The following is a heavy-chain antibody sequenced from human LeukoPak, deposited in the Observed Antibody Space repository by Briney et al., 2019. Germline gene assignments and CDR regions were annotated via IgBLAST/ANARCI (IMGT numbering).Heavy chain of an antibody. V-gene: IGHV3-13*04. CDR1: GFPFTNYD. Sequence: PGGSLRLSCAASGFPFTNYDMHWVRQVTGKGLEWVSAIGIAGDKYYPGSVRGRFTISRENAKNSLYLQMNSLRDGDTAVYYCVRGGSGWYYFDYWGQGTLVTVSS. J-gene: IGHJ4*02. D-gene: IGHD6-19*01. CDR3: VRGGSGWYYFDY. CDR2: IGIAGDK.